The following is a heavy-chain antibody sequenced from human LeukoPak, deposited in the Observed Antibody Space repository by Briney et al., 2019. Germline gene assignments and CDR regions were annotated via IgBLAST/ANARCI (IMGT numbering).Heavy chain of an antibody. V-gene: IGHV3-7*03. CDR1: GFTFSSYW. D-gene: IGHD3-10*01. CDR3: ARGGAGFGELGH. CDR2: IKQDGSEK. Sequence: GGSLRLSCAASGFTFSSYWMSWVRQAPGKGLEWVANIKQDGSEKYYVDSVKGRFTISRDNSKNTVYLQMNSLRADDTAVYYCARGGAGFGELGHWGQGTLVTVSS. J-gene: IGHJ4*02.